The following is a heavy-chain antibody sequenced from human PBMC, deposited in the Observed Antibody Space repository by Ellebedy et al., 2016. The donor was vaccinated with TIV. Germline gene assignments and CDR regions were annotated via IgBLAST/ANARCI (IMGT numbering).Heavy chain of an antibody. Sequence: GGSLRLSXAVSGFTFDDYTMHWVRQAPGKGLEWVSLISWDGGSRDYADSVKGRSTVSRDNSKNFLFLQMNSLTTEDTALYHCAKEGDGENILYFDYWGQGSLVTVSS. D-gene: IGHD3-3*01. V-gene: IGHV3-43*01. J-gene: IGHJ4*02. CDR3: AKEGDGENILYFDY. CDR1: GFTFDDYT. CDR2: ISWDGGSR.